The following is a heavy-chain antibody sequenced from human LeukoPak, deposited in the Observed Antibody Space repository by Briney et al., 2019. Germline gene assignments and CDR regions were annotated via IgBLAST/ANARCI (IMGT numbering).Heavy chain of an antibody. CDR3: ARDRLEWGFDY. Sequence: GGSLRLSCAASGFTFSNYSINWVRQAPGKGLEWVSSISSSSSYIYYADSVKGRFTISRDNAKNSLYLQMNSLRAEDTAVYYCARDRLEWGFDYWGQGTLVTVSS. J-gene: IGHJ4*02. V-gene: IGHV3-21*01. D-gene: IGHD3-3*01. CDR1: GFTFSNYS. CDR2: ISSSSSYI.